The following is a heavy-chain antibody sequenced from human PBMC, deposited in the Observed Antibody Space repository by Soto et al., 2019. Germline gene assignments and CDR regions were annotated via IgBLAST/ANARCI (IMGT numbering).Heavy chain of an antibody. J-gene: IGHJ4*02. D-gene: IGHD2-15*01. CDR3: AKVARAKKGYCSGGSCYVDY. CDR1: GFTFSSYG. CDR2: ISYDGSNK. Sequence: PGGSLRLSCAASGFTFSSYGMHWVRQAPGKGLEWVAVISYDGSNKYHADSVKGRFTISRDNSKNTLYLQMNSLRAEDTAVYYCAKVARAKKGYCSGGSCYVDYWGQGTLVTVSS. V-gene: IGHV3-30*18.